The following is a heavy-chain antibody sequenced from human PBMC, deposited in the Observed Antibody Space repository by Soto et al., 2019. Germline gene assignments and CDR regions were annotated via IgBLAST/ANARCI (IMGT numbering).Heavy chain of an antibody. J-gene: IGHJ5*02. Sequence: GGSLRLSCAASGFSVSSNYMSWVRQAPGKGLEWVSLIYSGDSTYYADSVKGRFTISRDNSKNTLYLQMNSLRAKDTAVYYCAREPSGIAAAGTGWFDPWGQGT. CDR2: IYSGDST. V-gene: IGHV3-66*01. CDR1: GFSVSSNY. D-gene: IGHD6-13*01. CDR3: AREPSGIAAAGTGWFDP.